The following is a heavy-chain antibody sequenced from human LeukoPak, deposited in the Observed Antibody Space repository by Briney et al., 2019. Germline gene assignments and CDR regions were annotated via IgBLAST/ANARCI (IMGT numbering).Heavy chain of an antibody. CDR3: ARTYCSGGSCYFWYFDL. J-gene: IGHJ2*01. CDR2: FDPEDGET. Sequence: ASVKVSCKVSGYTLTELSMHWVRQAPGKGLEWMGGFDPEDGETIYAQKFQGWVTMTRDTSISTAYMELSRLRSDDTAVYYCARTYCSGGSCYFWYFDLWGRGTLVTVSS. D-gene: IGHD2-15*01. V-gene: IGHV1-24*01. CDR1: GYTLTELS.